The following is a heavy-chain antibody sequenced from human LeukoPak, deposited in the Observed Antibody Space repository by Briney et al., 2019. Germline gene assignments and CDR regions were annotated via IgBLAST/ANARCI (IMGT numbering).Heavy chain of an antibody. J-gene: IGHJ4*02. CDR1: SGSISSTSYY. V-gene: IGHV4-39*07. D-gene: IGHD3-10*01. CDR3: AREMRSPRGGFDY. Sequence: SETLSLTCTVSSGSISSTSYYWGWIRQPPGMGLEWIGSMYYSGSTYYNPSLKSRVTISVDTPKSQFSLKLSSVTAADTAVYYCAREMRSPRGGFDYWDQGTLVTVSS. CDR2: MYYSGST.